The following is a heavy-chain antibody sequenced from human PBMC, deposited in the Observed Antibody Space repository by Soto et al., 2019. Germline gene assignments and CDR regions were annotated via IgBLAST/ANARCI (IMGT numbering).Heavy chain of an antibody. CDR1: GFTFSIYA. Sequence: QVQLVESGGGVVQPGRSLRLSCAASGFTFSIYAMHWVRQAPGKGLEWVAVISYDGSNKYYADSVKGRFTISRDNSKNTVELQMTGLRAEDSAVYYGAREYPDGCFDPWGQGTLVNVSS. V-gene: IGHV3-30-3*01. J-gene: IGHJ5*02. CDR2: ISYDGSNK. CDR3: AREYPDGCFDP.